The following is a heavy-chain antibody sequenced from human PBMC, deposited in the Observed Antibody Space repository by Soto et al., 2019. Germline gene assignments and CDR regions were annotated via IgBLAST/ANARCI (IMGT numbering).Heavy chain of an antibody. CDR2: IYYSGST. D-gene: IGHD3-22*01. V-gene: IGHV4-59*01. CDR3: ARAWDSSGYYFIPLFDY. CDR1: GGSISSYY. J-gene: IGHJ4*02. Sequence: SETLSLTCTVSGGSISSYYWSWIRQPPGKGLEWIGYIYYSGSTNYNPSLKSRVTISVDTSKNQFSLKLSSVTAADTAVYYCARAWDSSGYYFIPLFDYWGQGTLVTVSS.